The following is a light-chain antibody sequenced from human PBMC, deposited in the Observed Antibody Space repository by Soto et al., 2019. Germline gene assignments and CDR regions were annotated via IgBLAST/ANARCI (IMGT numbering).Light chain of an antibody. V-gene: IGKV3-15*01. CDR2: GAS. CDR3: QQYNNWPRT. Sequence: EIVMTQSPATLSVSPGERTTLSCRASQRVSSNLAWYQQKPGQASRLLIYGASTRATGIPARFSGSGSGTEFTLTISSLQSEDFAVYYCQQYNNWPRTFGQGTKVDIK. J-gene: IGKJ1*01. CDR1: QRVSSN.